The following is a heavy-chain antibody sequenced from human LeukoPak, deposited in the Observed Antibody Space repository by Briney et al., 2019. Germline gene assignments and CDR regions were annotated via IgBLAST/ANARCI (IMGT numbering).Heavy chain of an antibody. CDR3: ANTKGDCSGGSCYSGIFDY. V-gene: IGHV4-59*01. CDR1: GGSFSNYY. J-gene: IGHJ4*02. CDR2: FSYSGST. Sequence: SETLSLTCTVSGGSFSNYYWSWIRQPSGKGLEWIAYFSYSGSTKYSPSLKSRVTISGDTSKNQFSLQLSSVTAADTAVYYCANTKGDCSGGSCYSGIFDYWGQGILVTVSS. D-gene: IGHD2-15*01.